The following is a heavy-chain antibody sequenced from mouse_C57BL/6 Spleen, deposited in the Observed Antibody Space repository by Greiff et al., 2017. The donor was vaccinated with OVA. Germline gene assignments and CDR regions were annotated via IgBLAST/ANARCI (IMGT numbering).Heavy chain of an antibody. CDR2: ISNGGGST. J-gene: IGHJ2*01. D-gene: IGHD2-4*01. V-gene: IGHV5-12*01. CDR3: ARLYYDYTLDY. Sequence: EVKLMESGGGLVQPGGSLKLSCAASGFTFSDYYMYWVRQTPEKRLEWVAYISNGGGSTYYPDTVQGRFTISRDNAKNTLYLQMSRLKSEDTAMYYCARLYYDYTLDYWGQGTTLTVSS. CDR1: GFTFSDYY.